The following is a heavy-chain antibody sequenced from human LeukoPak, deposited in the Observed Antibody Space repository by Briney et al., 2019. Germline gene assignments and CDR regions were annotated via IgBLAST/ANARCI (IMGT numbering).Heavy chain of an antibody. CDR3: ARLDRHYFNY. CDR2: THYSGST. J-gene: IGHJ4*02. CDR1: GGSISSSSYY. Sequence: SETLSLTCTVSGGSISSSSYYWGWIRQPPGKGLEWIGSTHYSGSTYYNPSLKSRVTISVDTSKNQFSLKLSSVTAADTAVYYCARLDRHYFNYWGQGTLVTVSS. V-gene: IGHV4-39*01. D-gene: IGHD1-14*01.